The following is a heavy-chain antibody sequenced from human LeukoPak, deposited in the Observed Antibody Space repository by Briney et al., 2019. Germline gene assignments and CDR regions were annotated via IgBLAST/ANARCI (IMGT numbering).Heavy chain of an antibody. CDR3: ARDRTTDFWSGYYTHYFDS. J-gene: IGHJ4*02. CDR1: GFTFSSYA. D-gene: IGHD3-3*01. CDR2: ISYDGSNK. V-gene: IGHV3-30*04. Sequence: PGGSLRLSCAASGFTFSSYAMHWVRQAPGKGLECVAVISYDGSNKYYADSVKGRFTISRDNSKNTLYLQMNSLRAEDTAVYYCARDRTTDFWSGYYTHYFDSWGQGTLVTVSS.